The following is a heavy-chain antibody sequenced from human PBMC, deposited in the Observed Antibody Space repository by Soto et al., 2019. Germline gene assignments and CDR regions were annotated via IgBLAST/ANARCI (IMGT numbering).Heavy chain of an antibody. J-gene: IGHJ6*02. CDR2: ISGSGGST. Sequence: GGSLRRSCVASGFTFSSHAMSCVRQAPGKGLQWVSAISGSGGSTYYADSVKGRFTISRDNSKNTLYLQMNSLRAEDTAVYYRAKDSSYGDLLPYYYYGMDVWGQGTTVTVSS. CDR1: GFTFSSHA. V-gene: IGHV3-23*01. D-gene: IGHD4-17*01. CDR3: AKDSSYGDLLPYYYYGMDV.